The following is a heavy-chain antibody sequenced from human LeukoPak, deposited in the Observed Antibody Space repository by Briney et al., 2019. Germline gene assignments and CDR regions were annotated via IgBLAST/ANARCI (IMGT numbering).Heavy chain of an antibody. V-gene: IGHV3-48*03. Sequence: PGGSLRLSCAASGFTFSSYEMNWVRQTPGKGLEWVSYIHNSGSPIYYADSVKGRFTISRDNAKNSLYLQMNSLRAEDTAVYYCAREVDTMIGSIDYWGQGTLVTVSS. D-gene: IGHD3-22*01. CDR2: IHNSGSPI. CDR3: AREVDTMIGSIDY. J-gene: IGHJ4*02. CDR1: GFTFSSYE.